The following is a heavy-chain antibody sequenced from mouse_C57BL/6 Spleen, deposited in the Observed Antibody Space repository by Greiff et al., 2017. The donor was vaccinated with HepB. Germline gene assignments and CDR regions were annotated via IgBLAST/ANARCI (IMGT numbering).Heavy chain of an antibody. CDR2: IYPGSGST. CDR3: ARVSYDYDGVYAMDY. J-gene: IGHJ4*01. V-gene: IGHV1-55*01. CDR1: GYTFTSYW. Sequence: VQLQQPGAELVKPGASVKMSCKASGYTFTSYWITWVKQRPGQGLEWIGDIYPGSGSTNYNEKFKSKATLTVDTSSSTAYMQLSSLTSEDSAVYYCARVSYDYDGVYAMDYWGQGTSVTVSS. D-gene: IGHD2-4*01.